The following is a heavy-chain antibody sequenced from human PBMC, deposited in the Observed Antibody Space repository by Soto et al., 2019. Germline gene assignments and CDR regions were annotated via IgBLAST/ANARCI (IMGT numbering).Heavy chain of an antibody. V-gene: IGHV3-9*01. J-gene: IGHJ6*02. CDR1: GFTFDDYA. CDR3: AKDIRSLGGAWFGEYYYYYGMDV. Sequence: PGGSLRLSCAASGFTFDDYAMHWVRQAPGKGLEWVSGISWNSGSIGYADSVKGRFTISRDNAKNSLYLQMNSLRAEDTALYYCAKDIRSLGGAWFGEYYYYYGMDVWGQGTTVTVSS. D-gene: IGHD3-10*01. CDR2: ISWNSGSI.